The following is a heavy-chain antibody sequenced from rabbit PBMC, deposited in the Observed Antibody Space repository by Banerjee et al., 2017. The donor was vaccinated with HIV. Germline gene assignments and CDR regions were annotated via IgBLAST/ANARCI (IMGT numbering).Heavy chain of an antibody. Sequence: QQLVESGGGLVKPGASLTLTCKASGFSFSSGYDMCWVRQAPGKGLEWIACIYAGSSGSTYYANWAKGRFTISKTSSTTVTLQMTSLTAADTATYFCGRDRDTGSVYYFDLWGPGTLVTVS. D-gene: IGHD8-1*01. CDR2: IYAGSSGST. CDR3: GRDRDTGSVYYFDL. J-gene: IGHJ4*01. V-gene: IGHV1S40*01. CDR1: GFSFSSGYD.